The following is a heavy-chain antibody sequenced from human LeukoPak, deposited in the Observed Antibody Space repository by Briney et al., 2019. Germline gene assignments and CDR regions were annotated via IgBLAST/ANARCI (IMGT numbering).Heavy chain of an antibody. J-gene: IGHJ4*02. Sequence: ASVKVSCKASGYTLSNFGLNWVRQAPGQGLEWMGWISVFKGNTHYAQKFQGRVTMTTDTATNTAYMELRSLTSDDTAVYYCARGINTWYEGYFDYWGQGTLVTVSS. CDR1: GYTLSNFG. D-gene: IGHD6-13*01. CDR3: ARGINTWYEGYFDY. V-gene: IGHV1-18*01. CDR2: ISVFKGNT.